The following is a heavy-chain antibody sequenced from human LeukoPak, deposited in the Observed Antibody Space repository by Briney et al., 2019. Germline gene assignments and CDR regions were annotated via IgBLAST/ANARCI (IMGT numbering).Heavy chain of an antibody. CDR1: GYSFTSYW. D-gene: IGHD3-9*01. CDR2: IYPGDSDT. V-gene: IGHV5-51*01. Sequence: GGSLKISCKGSGYSFTSYWIGWVRQVPGKGLEWMGIIYPGDSDTRYSPSFQGQVTISADKSISTAYLQWSSLKASDTAMYYCARVRFARYFDWLLYGGGSHDYWGQGTLVTVSS. CDR3: ARVRFARYFDWLLYGGGSHDY. J-gene: IGHJ4*02.